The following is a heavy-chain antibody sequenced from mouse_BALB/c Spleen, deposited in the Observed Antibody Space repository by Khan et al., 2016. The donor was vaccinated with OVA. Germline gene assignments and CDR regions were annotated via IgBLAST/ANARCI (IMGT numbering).Heavy chain of an antibody. CDR3: ARDGSRYNYAMDY. D-gene: IGHD2-3*01. J-gene: IGHJ4*01. CDR1: GYSITSDYA. V-gene: IGHV3-2*02. CDR2: ISYSGST. Sequence: EVQLVESGPGLVKPSQSLSLTCTVTGYSITSDYAWNWIRQFPGNKLEWMGYISYSGSTNYNPSLKSRISFTRDTSKNQFFLQLNSVTTEDTATYDCARDGSRYNYAMDYWGQGTSVTGSA.